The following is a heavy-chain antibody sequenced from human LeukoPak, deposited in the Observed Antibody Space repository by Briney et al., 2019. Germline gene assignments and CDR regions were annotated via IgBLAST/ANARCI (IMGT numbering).Heavy chain of an antibody. J-gene: IGHJ4*02. D-gene: IGHD5-12*01. CDR2: IIAPFGTV. CDR1: GGTFRSYS. V-gene: IGHV1-69*05. Sequence: SVKVSCKASGGTFRSYSITWVRQAPGQGLEWMGGIIAPFGTVNYAQKFQGRVTITRDESTNTAYMELTSLRSEDTAVYYCAGGWDIVATLNWGQGTLVTVPS. CDR3: AGGWDIVATLN.